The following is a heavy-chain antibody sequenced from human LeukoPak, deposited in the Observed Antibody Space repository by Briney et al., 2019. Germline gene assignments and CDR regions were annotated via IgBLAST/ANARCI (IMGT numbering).Heavy chain of an antibody. D-gene: IGHD3-9*01. CDR1: GFTFSNYA. Sequence: GGSLRLSCAASGFTFSNYAMSWVRQAPGKGLEWVSAIVGSGSSTYYADSVKGRFTISRDNSKNTLYLQLNRLRAEDTAVYYCAKWGDYDILTGYYDSDYWGQGTLVTVPS. CDR3: AKWGDYDILTGYYDSDY. CDR2: IVGSGSST. V-gene: IGHV3-23*01. J-gene: IGHJ4*02.